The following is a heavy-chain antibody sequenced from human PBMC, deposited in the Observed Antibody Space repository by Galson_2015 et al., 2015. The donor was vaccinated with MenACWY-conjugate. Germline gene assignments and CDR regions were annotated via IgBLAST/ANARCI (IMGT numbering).Heavy chain of an antibody. D-gene: IGHD4-23*01. Sequence: ETLSLTCTVSGGSISSSSYYWGWIRQPPGKGLEWIGSIYYSGSTYYNPSLKSRVTISVDTSKNQFSLKLSSVTAADTAVYYCARHMVTTVVTVVAPFDYWGQATLVTVSS. V-gene: IGHV4-39*01. J-gene: IGHJ4*02. CDR1: GGSISSSSYY. CDR3: ARHMVTTVVTVVAPFDY. CDR2: IYYSGST.